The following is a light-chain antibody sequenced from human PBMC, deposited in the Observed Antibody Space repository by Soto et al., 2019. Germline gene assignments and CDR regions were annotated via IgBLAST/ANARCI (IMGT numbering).Light chain of an antibody. CDR1: SSDIGDYNY. Sequence: QSALTQPASVSGSPGQSITISCTGTSSDIGDYNYVAWYQHHPGQAPKLIIFEVTYRPSGVSDRFSGSKSGNTASLTISGLQAEDEADYYCTSYTSSNTWVFGGGTQLTVL. V-gene: IGLV2-14*01. CDR2: EVT. CDR3: TSYTSSNTWV. J-gene: IGLJ3*02.